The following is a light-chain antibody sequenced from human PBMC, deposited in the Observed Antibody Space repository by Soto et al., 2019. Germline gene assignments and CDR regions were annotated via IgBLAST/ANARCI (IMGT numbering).Light chain of an antibody. CDR2: AAS. CDR3: QQYNSWRT. CDR1: QSISNH. Sequence: IQMTQSPSSLSASVEDRVIITCRASQSISNHLNWYQQKPGKAPRLLILAASSLQSGVPSMFSGSRSGPDFTLTISSLQPEDFATYYCQQYNSWRTFGQGTKVDIK. J-gene: IGKJ1*01. V-gene: IGKV1-39*01.